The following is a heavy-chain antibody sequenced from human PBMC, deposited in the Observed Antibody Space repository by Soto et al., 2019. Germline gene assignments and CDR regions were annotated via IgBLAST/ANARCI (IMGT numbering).Heavy chain of an antibody. CDR3: ARVGHSSSWYENWFDP. Sequence: GSLRLSCAASGFTFSSYSMNWVRQAPGKGLEWVSSISSSSSYIYYADSVKGRFTISRDNAKNSLYLQMNSLRAEDTAVYYCARVGHSSSWYENWFDPWGQGTLVTVSS. CDR2: ISSSSSYI. CDR1: GFTFSSYS. V-gene: IGHV3-21*01. J-gene: IGHJ5*02. D-gene: IGHD6-13*01.